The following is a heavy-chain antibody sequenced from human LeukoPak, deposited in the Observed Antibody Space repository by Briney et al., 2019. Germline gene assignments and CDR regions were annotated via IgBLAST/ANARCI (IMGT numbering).Heavy chain of an antibody. CDR3: ARDGTTVVGATIPFDY. J-gene: IGHJ4*02. Sequence: GASVTVSCTASGYTFTDYYVHWVRQAPGLGLEWMGWINPNSGDTQYAQKFLGRVTMTTDTSISTAYMDLSSLRSDDTAIYYCARDGTTVVGATIPFDYWGQGTLVTVSS. V-gene: IGHV1-2*02. CDR2: INPNSGDT. CDR1: GYTFTDYY. D-gene: IGHD1-26*01.